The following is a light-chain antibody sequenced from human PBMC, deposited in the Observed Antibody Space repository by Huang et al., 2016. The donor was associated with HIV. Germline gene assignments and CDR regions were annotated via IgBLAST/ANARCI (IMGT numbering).Light chain of an antibody. CDR2: DAF. CDR1: QSVRTY. CDR3: QQRGTWPPT. J-gene: IGKJ4*01. V-gene: IGKV3-11*01. Sequence: EIVLTQSPATLSLSPGERATLSCRASQSVRTYLAWYQQRPGQAPRLLIYDAFTRATGIPARFSGSGSGTDFTLTISSLEPEDIAVYYCQQRGTWPPTFGGGTKVEIK.